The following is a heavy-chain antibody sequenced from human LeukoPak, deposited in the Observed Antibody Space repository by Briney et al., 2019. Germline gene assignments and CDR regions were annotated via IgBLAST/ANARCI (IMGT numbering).Heavy chain of an antibody. V-gene: IGHV1-8*02. CDR3: ARGNEMALDY. CDR2: MNPNSGNT. Sequence: ASVKVSCKASGYTFTSYDINWVRQATGQGLEWMGWMNPNSGNTGYAQKFQGRVTMTRDTSISTAYMELSRVTSDDTAMYFCARGNEMALDYWGQGTLVTVSS. CDR1: GYTFTSYD. D-gene: IGHD5-24*01. J-gene: IGHJ4*02.